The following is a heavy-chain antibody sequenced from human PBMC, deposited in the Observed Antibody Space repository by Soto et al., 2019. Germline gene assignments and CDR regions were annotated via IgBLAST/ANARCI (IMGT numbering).Heavy chain of an antibody. D-gene: IGHD6-19*01. CDR1: GGSIKSAGYS. J-gene: IGHJ4*02. V-gene: IGHV4-30-2*01. CDR3: ARSVGYRSGWWPYYFDY. Sequence: SETLSLTCAVSGGSIKSAGYSWNWIRQPPGEGLEWIGYIYHSGSFLYNPSLKSRVTISLDRSKNQFSLRLNSVTAADTAVFYCARSVGYRSGWWPYYFDYWGQGARVT. CDR2: IYHSGSF.